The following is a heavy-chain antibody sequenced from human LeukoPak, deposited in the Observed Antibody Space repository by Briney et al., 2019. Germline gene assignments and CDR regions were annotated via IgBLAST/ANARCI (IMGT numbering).Heavy chain of an antibody. Sequence: GGSLRLSCAASGXTFSSYSMNWVRQAPGKGLEWVSSISSSSSYIYYADSVKGRFTISRDNAKNSLYLQMNSLRAEDTAVYYCARESGSNYGPFDYWGQGTLVTVSS. J-gene: IGHJ4*02. CDR3: ARESGSNYGPFDY. D-gene: IGHD1-26*01. CDR2: ISSSSSYI. V-gene: IGHV3-21*01. CDR1: GXTFSSYS.